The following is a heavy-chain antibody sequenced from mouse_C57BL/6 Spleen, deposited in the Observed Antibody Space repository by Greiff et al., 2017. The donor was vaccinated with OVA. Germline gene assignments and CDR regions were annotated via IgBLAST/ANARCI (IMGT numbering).Heavy chain of an antibody. CDR3: ARHDDDYGGFAY. CDR1: GFSLTSYG. D-gene: IGHD2-4*01. CDR2: IWSDGST. Sequence: VKLMESGPGLVAPSQSLSITCTVSGFSLTSYGVHWVRQPPGKGLEWLVVIWSDGSTTYNSAPKSRLSISKDNSKSQVFLKMNSLQTKDTAMYYCARHDDDYGGFAYWGQGTLVTVSA. J-gene: IGHJ3*01. V-gene: IGHV2-6-1*01.